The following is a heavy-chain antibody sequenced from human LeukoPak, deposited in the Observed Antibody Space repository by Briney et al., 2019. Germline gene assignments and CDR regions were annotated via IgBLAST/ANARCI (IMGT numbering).Heavy chain of an antibody. J-gene: IGHJ4*02. D-gene: IGHD4-23*01. V-gene: IGHV4-34*01. CDR1: GESFSGYY. CDR3: AARIYGGEDY. Sequence: SETLSLTCAVYGESFSGYYWSWIRQPPGKGLEWIGEINHSGSTNYNSPLKSRVAISVDTSKNQFSLKLSSVTAADTAAYYCAARIYGGEDYWGQGTLVTVSS. CDR2: INHSGST.